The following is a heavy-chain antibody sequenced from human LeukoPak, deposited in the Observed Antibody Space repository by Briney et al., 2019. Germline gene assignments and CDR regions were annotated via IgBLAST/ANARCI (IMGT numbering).Heavy chain of an antibody. V-gene: IGHV3-48*01. D-gene: IGHD4-17*01. CDR1: GFTFSSYS. Sequence: PGGSLRLSCAASGFTFSSYSMNWVRQAPGKGLEWVSYISSSSSTIYYADSVKGRLTISRDNAKNSLYLQMNSLRAEDTAVYYCAREDYGDYVDYWGQGTLVTVSS. J-gene: IGHJ4*02. CDR2: ISSSSSTI. CDR3: AREDYGDYVDY.